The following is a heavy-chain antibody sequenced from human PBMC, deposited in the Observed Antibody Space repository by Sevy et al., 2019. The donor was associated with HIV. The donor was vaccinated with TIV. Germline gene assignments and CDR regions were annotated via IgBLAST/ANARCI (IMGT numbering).Heavy chain of an antibody. J-gene: IGHJ4*02. Sequence: GGSLRLSCETSGFTFSSYFINWVRQSPGKGLEWVASIGRSSSHIYYADSVKGRFTISRDNGKNSLHLQMNSLRVDDTAIYYCAIDKEGNGNGYFDYWGQGALVTVSS. CDR2: IGRSSSHI. CDR1: GFTFSSYF. D-gene: IGHD3-22*01. CDR3: AIDKEGNGNGYFDY. V-gene: IGHV3-21*06.